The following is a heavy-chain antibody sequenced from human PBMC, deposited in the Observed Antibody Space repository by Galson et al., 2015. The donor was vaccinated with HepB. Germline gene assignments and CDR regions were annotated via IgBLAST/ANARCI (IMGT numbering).Heavy chain of an antibody. J-gene: IGHJ5*02. D-gene: IGHD6-19*01. CDR1: GYTFTSYA. Sequence: SVKVSCKASGYTFTSYAMNWVRQAPGQGLEWMGWINTNTGNPTYAQGFTGRFVFSLDTSVSTAYLQISSLKAEDTAVYYCAGSSGCAPSICWFDPWGQGTLVTVSS. CDR2: INTNTGNP. V-gene: IGHV7-4-1*02. CDR3: AGSSGCAPSICWFDP.